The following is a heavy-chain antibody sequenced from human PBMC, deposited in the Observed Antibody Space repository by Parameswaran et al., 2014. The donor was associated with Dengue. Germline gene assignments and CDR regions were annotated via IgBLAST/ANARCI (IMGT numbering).Heavy chain of an antibody. CDR2: VSASGTA. D-gene: IGHD1-1*01. V-gene: IGHV4-39*01. J-gene: IGHJ4*02. CDR3: VRQAERYRNSAFDFDY. Sequence: WIRQPPGKGLEWIGSVSASGTAYFNPSLKSRVTISLDTSGKQVSLRLRSVTAADTAQYYCVRQAERYRNSAFDFDYWGQGTLVTVSS.